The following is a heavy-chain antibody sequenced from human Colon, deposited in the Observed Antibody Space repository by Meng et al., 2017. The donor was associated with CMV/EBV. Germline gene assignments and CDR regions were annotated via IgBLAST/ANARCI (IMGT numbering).Heavy chain of an antibody. V-gene: IGHV3-48*03. CDR3: ARAPRIFEDSTSSPSYYFDY. CDR1: GLIFSDYE. J-gene: IGHJ4*02. Sequence: GESLKISCVVSGLIFSDYEMNWVRQAPGKGLEWISYISSSDNTIHYADSVRGRFTISRDNAKNSLYLQMNSLRAEDTAVYYCARAPRIFEDSTSSPSYYFDYWGQGTLVTVSS. D-gene: IGHD2-2*01. CDR2: ISSSDNTI.